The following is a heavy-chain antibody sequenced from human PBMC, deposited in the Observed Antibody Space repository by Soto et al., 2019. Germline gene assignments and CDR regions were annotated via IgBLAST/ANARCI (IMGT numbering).Heavy chain of an antibody. CDR3: ARTLDYGGSAGNKWFDP. Sequence: SETLSLTCAVSGDSISSGSYSWSWIRQPPGKGLEWIGYIYAIGSSYYNPSLKSRVTMSVDRSKNQFSLNLSSVTAADTAVYFCARTLDYGGSAGNKWFDPWGQGTLVTVSS. J-gene: IGHJ5*02. D-gene: IGHD4-17*01. V-gene: IGHV4-30-2*01. CDR2: IYAIGSS. CDR1: GDSISSGSYS.